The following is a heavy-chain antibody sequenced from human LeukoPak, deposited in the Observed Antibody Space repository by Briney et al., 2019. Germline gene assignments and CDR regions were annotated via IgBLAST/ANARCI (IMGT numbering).Heavy chain of an antibody. D-gene: IGHD2-15*01. CDR2: IYTSGST. J-gene: IGHJ3*02. Sequence: TSETLSLTCTVSGGSISSYYWSWIRQPAGKGLEWIGRIYTSGSTNYNPSLKSRVTMSVDTSKNQFSLKLSSATAADTAVYYCARDLRRWWASAFDIWGQGTMATVSS. CDR3: ARDLRRWWASAFDI. CDR1: GGSISSYY. V-gene: IGHV4-4*07.